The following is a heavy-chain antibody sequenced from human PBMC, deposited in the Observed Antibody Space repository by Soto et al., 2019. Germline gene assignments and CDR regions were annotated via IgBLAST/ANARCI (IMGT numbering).Heavy chain of an antibody. D-gene: IGHD3-22*01. V-gene: IGHV3-30*18. CDR1: GFTFSSYG. Sequence: PGGSLRLSCAASGFTFSSYGMHWVRQAPGKGLEWVAVISYDGSNKYYADSVKGRFTISRDNSKNTLYLQMNSLRAEDTAVYYCAKDVLAYYYDSSGLNYGMDVWGQGTTVTVSS. CDR2: ISYDGSNK. J-gene: IGHJ6*02. CDR3: AKDVLAYYYDSSGLNYGMDV.